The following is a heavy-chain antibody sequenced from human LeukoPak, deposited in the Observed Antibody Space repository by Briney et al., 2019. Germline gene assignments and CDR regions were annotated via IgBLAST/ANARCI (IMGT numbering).Heavy chain of an antibody. CDR2: MSPNSGNT. CDR1: GGTFSSYA. CDR3: ATGSRVAVAGM. V-gene: IGHV1-8*02. J-gene: IGHJ4*02. D-gene: IGHD6-19*01. Sequence: ASVKVSCKASGGTFSSYAISWVRQAPGQGLEWMGWMSPNSGNTGYAQKFQGRVTMTEDTSTDTAYMELSSLRSEDTAVYYCATGSRVAVAGMWGQGTLVTVSS.